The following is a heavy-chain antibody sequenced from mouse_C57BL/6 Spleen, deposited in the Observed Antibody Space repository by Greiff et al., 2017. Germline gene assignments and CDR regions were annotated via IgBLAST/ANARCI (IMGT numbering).Heavy chain of an antibody. Sequence: QVHVKQSGAELARPGASVKLSCKASGYTFTSYGISWVKQRTGQGLEWIGEISPRSGNTYYNEKFKGKATLTADKSSSTAYMELRSLTSEDSAVYFGARWGLGDYAMDYWGQGTSVTVST. CDR2: ISPRSGNT. J-gene: IGHJ4*01. CDR1: GYTFTSYG. V-gene: IGHV1-81*01. CDR3: ARWGLGDYAMDY.